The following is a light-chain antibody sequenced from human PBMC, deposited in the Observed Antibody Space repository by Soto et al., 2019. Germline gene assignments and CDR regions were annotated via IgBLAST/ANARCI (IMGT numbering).Light chain of an antibody. CDR3: QQYNNWPPWT. Sequence: EIVLTQSPGTLSLSPGERATLSCRTSQSVSNNYLAWYQQKPGQAPRLLIYGASSRATGIPDRFSGSGSGTEFTLTISCLQSEDFAVYYCQQYNNWPPWTFGQGTKVDIK. CDR1: QSVSNNY. CDR2: GAS. V-gene: IGKV3-20*01. J-gene: IGKJ1*01.